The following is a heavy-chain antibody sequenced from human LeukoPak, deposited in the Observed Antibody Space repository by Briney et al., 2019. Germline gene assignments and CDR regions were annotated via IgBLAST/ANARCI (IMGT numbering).Heavy chain of an antibody. CDR2: ISGDGVST. Sequence: TGGSPRLSCAASGFMFDDSAMHWVRQAPGKGLEWVSLISGDGVSTFYADSVKGRFTISRDNSKNSLSLQMDSLTTEDTALYYCAKEGYSHTSNYFDNWGQGILVTVSS. V-gene: IGHV3-43*02. J-gene: IGHJ4*02. CDR3: AKEGYSHTSNYFDN. D-gene: IGHD2-15*01. CDR1: GFMFDDSA.